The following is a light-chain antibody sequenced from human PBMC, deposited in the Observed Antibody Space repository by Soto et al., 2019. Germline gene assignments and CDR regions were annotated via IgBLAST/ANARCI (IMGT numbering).Light chain of an antibody. CDR3: STYTGSNTPYV. CDR1: TGDIGNYNY. V-gene: IGLV2-14*01. CDR2: QVS. J-gene: IGLJ1*01. Sequence: QSVLTQPASVSGSPGQSICISCTGATGDIGNYNYFSWYQQHPGKAPKLIIYQVSNRPSGVSNRFSGSKSGNTASLTISGLQADDEADYFCSTYTGSNTPYVFRPGTKVTV.